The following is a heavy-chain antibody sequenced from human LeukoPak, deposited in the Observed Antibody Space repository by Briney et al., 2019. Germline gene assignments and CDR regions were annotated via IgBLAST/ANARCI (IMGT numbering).Heavy chain of an antibody. J-gene: IGHJ4*02. CDR3: ARGSVVAKGYFDY. CDR2: TYHSGST. CDR1: GGSISSGGYS. D-gene: IGHD2-15*01. V-gene: IGHV4-30-2*01. Sequence: SETLSLTCAVSGGSISSGGYSWSWIRQPPGKGLEWIGYTYHSGSTYYNPSLKSRVTISVDRSKNQFSLKLSSVTAADTAVYYCARGSVVAKGYFDYWGQGTLVTVSS.